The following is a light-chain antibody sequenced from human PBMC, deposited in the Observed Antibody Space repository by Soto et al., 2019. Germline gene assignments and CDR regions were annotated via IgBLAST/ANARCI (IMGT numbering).Light chain of an antibody. CDR1: QSVISTY. J-gene: IGKJ1*01. CDR2: GAS. CDR3: QQYRDSLRT. V-gene: IGKV3-20*01. Sequence: EIGLTQSPGTLSLSPGERATLSCRASQSVISTYLAWYQQKPGQAPRLLIYGASSRATGIPDRFSGSGSGTDLTLTISRLEPEDFAVYYCQQYRDSLRTFGQVTKVEIK.